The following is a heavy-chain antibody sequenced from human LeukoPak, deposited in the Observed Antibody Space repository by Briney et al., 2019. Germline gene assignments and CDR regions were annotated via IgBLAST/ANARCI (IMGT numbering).Heavy chain of an antibody. CDR3: ARDFEGAPDC. CDR2: INSDGSST. CDR1: GFTFSSYR. Sequence: GGSLRLSCAASGFTFSSYRMHWLPPAPGKGLVWVSRINSDGSSTSYADSVKGRFTISRDNAKNTLYLQMNSLRAEDTAVYYCARDFEGAPDCWGQGTLVTVSS. J-gene: IGHJ4*02. V-gene: IGHV3-74*01. D-gene: IGHD3-16*01.